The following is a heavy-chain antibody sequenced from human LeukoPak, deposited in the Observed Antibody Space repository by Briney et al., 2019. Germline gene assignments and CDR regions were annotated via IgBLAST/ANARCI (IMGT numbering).Heavy chain of an antibody. Sequence: ASVKVSCKASGYTFISYGINWVRQAPGQGLEWMGWISTYNGNTNYAQKFQGRVTMTTDTSTSTAYMEVKSLRSDDTAVHYCAREWAGGYSYGPYLDYWGQGTLVTVSS. D-gene: IGHD5-18*01. V-gene: IGHV1-18*04. J-gene: IGHJ4*02. CDR3: AREWAGGYSYGPYLDY. CDR2: ISTYNGNT. CDR1: GYTFISYG.